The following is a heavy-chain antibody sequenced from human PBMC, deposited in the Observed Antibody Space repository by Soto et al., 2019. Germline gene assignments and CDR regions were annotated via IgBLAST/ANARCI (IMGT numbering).Heavy chain of an antibody. CDR1: GGSISSGGYS. V-gene: IGHV4-30-2*01. CDR3: ARGRSSGWSNWFDP. Sequence: SETLSLTCAVSGGSISSGGYSWSWIRQPPGKGLEWIGYIHHSGSTYYNPSLKSRVTISVDRSKNQFSLKPSSVTAADTAVYYCARGRSSGWSNWFDPWGQGTLVTVSS. D-gene: IGHD6-19*01. CDR2: IHHSGST. J-gene: IGHJ5*02.